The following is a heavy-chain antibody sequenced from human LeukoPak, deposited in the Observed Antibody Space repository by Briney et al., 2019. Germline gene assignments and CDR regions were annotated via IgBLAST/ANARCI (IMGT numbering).Heavy chain of an antibody. V-gene: IGHV1-18*04. D-gene: IGHD3-3*01. CDR3: ARDRASYDFWSAFDP. CDR1: GFTFTNYY. Sequence: ASVKVSCKASGFTFTNYYVHWVRQAPGQGLEWMGWISAYNGNTNYAQKLQGRVTMTTDTSTSTAYMELRSLRSDDTAVYYCARDRASYDFWSAFDPWGQGTLVTVSS. CDR2: ISAYNGNT. J-gene: IGHJ5*02.